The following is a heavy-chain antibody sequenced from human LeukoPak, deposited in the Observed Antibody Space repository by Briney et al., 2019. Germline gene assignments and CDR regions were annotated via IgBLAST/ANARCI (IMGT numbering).Heavy chain of an antibody. CDR3: VRQNIVVVPAAIGYYMDV. J-gene: IGHJ4*02. V-gene: IGHV4-30-2*03. D-gene: IGHD2-2*02. CDR1: GGSISSGGYY. Sequence: PSETLSLTCTVSGGSISSGGYYWSWIRQPPGEGLEWIGYISHSGTTYYNPSLKSRVTISVDTSKNQFSLKLSSGTAADTAVYYCVRQNIVVVPAAIGYYMDVWGQGTLVTVSS. CDR2: ISHSGTT.